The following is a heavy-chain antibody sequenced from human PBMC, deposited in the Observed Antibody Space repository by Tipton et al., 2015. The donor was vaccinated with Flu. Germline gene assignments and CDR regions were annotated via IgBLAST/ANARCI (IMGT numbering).Heavy chain of an antibody. CDR3: ARLGFGVADTFDY. J-gene: IGHJ4*02. D-gene: IGHD3-3*01. CDR1: GGSISSYY. Sequence: TLSLTCTVSGGSISSYYWSWIRQPGGKGLEWIGRIYPSGSTNYNPSLKSRVTMSVDKSKNQFSLKLSSVTAADTAVYRCARLGFGVADTFDYWGQGTLVTVSS. V-gene: IGHV4-4*07. CDR2: IYPSGST.